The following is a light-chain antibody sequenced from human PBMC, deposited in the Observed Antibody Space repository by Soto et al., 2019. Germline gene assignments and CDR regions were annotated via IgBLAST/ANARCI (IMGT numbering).Light chain of an antibody. J-gene: IGKJ2*01. CDR2: GAS. CDR3: QQYCRSPLLYT. CDR1: QSVSSNF. Sequence: ENVLTQSPGTLSLSPGERATLSCRASQSVSSNFLAWYQQKPGQAPRLLIYGASTRAAGVPDRFSGSGSGTGFNPTITGLEAEDFAVYYCQQYCRSPLLYTFGQGTKL. V-gene: IGKV3-20*01.